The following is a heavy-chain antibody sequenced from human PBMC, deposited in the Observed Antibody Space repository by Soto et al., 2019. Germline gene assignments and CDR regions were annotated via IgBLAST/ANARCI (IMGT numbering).Heavy chain of an antibody. Sequence: QVQLVESGGGVVQPGRSLRLSCAASGFTFSSYGMHWVRQAPGKGLEWVAVISYDGSNKYYADSVKGRFTISRDNSKNTLYLQMNSLRAEDTAVYYCALKQGDWFDPWGQGTLVTVSS. V-gene: IGHV3-30*03. CDR3: ALKQGDWFDP. J-gene: IGHJ5*02. CDR2: ISYDGSNK. CDR1: GFTFSSYG.